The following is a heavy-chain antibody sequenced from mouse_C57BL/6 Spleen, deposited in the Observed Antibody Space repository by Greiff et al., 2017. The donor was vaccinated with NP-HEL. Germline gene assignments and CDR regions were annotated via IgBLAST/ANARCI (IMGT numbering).Heavy chain of an antibody. CDR2: LNPNNGGT. V-gene: IGHV1-26*01. CDR3: AREGHYGSSHWYVDV. Sequence: EVQLQQSGPELVKPGASVKISCKASGYTFTDYYMNWVKQSHGKSLEWIGDLNPNNGGTSYNQKFKGKATLTVDKSSSTAYMELRSLTSEDSAVYDCAREGHYGSSHWYVDVWGTGTTVTVSS. CDR1: GYTFTDYY. J-gene: IGHJ1*03. D-gene: IGHD1-1*01.